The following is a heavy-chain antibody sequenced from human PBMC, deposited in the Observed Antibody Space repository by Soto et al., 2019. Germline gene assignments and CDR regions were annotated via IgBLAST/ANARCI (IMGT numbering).Heavy chain of an antibody. CDR1: GFTFSSYS. CDR2: ISSSSSYI. V-gene: IGHV3-21*01. D-gene: IGHD4-17*01. CDR3: ARDYGDYWYFDL. Sequence: EVQLVESGGGLVKPGGSLRLSCAASGFTFSSYSMNWVRQAPGKGLEWVSSISSSSSYIYYADSVKGRFTISRDNAKNSLYLQMNGLRAEDTAVYYCARDYGDYWYFDLWGRGTLVTVSS. J-gene: IGHJ2*01.